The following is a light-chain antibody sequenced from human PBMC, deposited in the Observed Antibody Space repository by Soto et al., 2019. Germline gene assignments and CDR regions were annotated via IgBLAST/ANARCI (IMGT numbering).Light chain of an antibody. CDR2: EVS. CDR1: SSDVGAYNF. J-gene: IGLJ2*01. Sequence: QSALTHPPSASGSPGQSVTISCTGTSSDVGAYNFVSWYQQHPGKAPKIIIYEVSKRASGVPDRFSGSKSGNTASLTVSGLQADDEADYYCNSYGGSSNVIFGGGTKLTVL. V-gene: IGLV2-8*01. CDR3: NSYGGSSNVI.